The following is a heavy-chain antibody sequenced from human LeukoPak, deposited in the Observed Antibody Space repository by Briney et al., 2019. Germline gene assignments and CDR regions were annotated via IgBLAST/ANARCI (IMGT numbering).Heavy chain of an antibody. J-gene: IGHJ5*02. CDR3: ARDRVVTAIRNWFDP. Sequence: VASVKVSCKASGYTFTSYYMHWVRQAPGQGLEWMGIINPSGGSTSYAQKFQGRVTMTRDMSTSTVYMELSSLRSEDTAVYYCARDRVVTAIRNWFDPWGQGTLVTVSS. D-gene: IGHD2-21*02. CDR2: INPSGGST. V-gene: IGHV1-46*01. CDR1: GYTFTSYY.